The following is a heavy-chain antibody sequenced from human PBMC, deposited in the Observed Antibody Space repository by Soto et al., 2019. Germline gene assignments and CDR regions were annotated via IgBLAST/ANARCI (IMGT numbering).Heavy chain of an antibody. Sequence: QEQLVESGGGVVLPGRSLRLSCAASGFTFNTFGMHWVRQAPGKGLEWVAVISYDGSDKYYSDSVRGRFTISRDNSMNTRYLQMNSLRTEDTAVYCCAKAPNFYCSSYHCYKYYCDYGGQGTLVTVSS. CDR2: ISYDGSDK. D-gene: IGHD2-2*01. V-gene: IGHV3-30*18. CDR1: GFTFNTFG. J-gene: IGHJ4*02. CDR3: AKAPNFYCSSYHCYKYYCDY.